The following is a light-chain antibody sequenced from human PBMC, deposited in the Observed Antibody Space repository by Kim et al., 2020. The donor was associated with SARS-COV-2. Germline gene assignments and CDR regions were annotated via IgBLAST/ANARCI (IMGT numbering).Light chain of an antibody. Sequence: GHSVNVSRTGSSGDIGGYDFVSWYQQIPGKAPKLMIYGVTNRPSGVSSRFSGSKSGNTASLIISGLQAEDEADYYCSSYTSSTTLVFGGGTKVTVL. J-gene: IGLJ2*01. CDR1: SGDIGGYDF. V-gene: IGLV2-14*03. CDR2: GVT. CDR3: SSYTSSTTLV.